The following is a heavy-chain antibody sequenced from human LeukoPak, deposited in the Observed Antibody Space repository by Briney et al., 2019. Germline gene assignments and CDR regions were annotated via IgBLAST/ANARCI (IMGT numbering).Heavy chain of an antibody. CDR2: ISSSSSYT. CDR1: GFTFSDYY. Sequence: PGGSLRLSCAASGFTFSDYYMSWIRQASGKGLEWVSYISSSSSYTNYADSVKGRFTISRDNAKNSLYLQMNSLRAEDTAVYYCASSPDYVSNYFDYWGQGTLVTVSS. CDR3: ASSPDYVSNYFDY. D-gene: IGHD3-16*01. V-gene: IGHV3-11*06. J-gene: IGHJ4*02.